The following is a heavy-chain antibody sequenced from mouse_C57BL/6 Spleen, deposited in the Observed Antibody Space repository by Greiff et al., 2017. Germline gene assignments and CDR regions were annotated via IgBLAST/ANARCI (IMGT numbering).Heavy chain of an antibody. V-gene: IGHV5-9*01. CDR2: ISGGGGNT. CDR1: GFTFSSYT. D-gene: IGHD1-1*01. Sequence: EVHLVESGGGLVKPGGSLKLSCAASGFTFSSYTMSWVRQTPEQRLEWVATISGGGGNTYDPDSVKGRFTISRDNAKNTLYLQMSSLRSEDTALYYCARRSTTVVEGYYFDYWGKGTTLTVAS. J-gene: IGHJ2*01. CDR3: ARRSTTVVEGYYFDY.